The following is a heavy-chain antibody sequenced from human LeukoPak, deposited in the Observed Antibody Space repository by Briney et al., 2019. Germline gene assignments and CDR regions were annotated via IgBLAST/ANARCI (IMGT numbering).Heavy chain of an antibody. CDR3: ARSGNIVVVPAATDPFDY. CDR2: INPNSGGT. J-gene: IGHJ4*02. CDR1: GYTFTGYY. Sequence: ASVKVSCKASGYTFTGYYMHWVRQAAGQGLEWMGWINPNSGGTNHAQKFQGRVTMTRDTSISTAYMELSRLRSDDTAVYYCARSGNIVVVPAATDPFDYWGQGTLVTVSS. V-gene: IGHV1-2*02. D-gene: IGHD2-2*01.